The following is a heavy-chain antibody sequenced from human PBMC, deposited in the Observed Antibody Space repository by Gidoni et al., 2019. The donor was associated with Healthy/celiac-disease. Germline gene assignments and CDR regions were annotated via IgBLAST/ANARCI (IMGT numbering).Heavy chain of an antibody. D-gene: IGHD3-10*01. Sequence: QVQLQESGPGLVKPSETLSLTCTVSVGSISGYYWSWIRQPPGKGLAWIGYIYYIGSTNDNPSLKSRVTISVDTSKNQCSLRLSSVTAADTAVYYCARARIWFGELWGWFDPWGQGTLVTVSS. V-gene: IGHV4-59*01. CDR2: IYYIGST. CDR3: ARARIWFGELWGWFDP. CDR1: VGSISGYY. J-gene: IGHJ5*02.